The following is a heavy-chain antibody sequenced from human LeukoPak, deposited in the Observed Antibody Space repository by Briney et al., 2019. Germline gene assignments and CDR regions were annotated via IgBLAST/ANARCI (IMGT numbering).Heavy chain of an antibody. J-gene: IGHJ4*02. D-gene: IGHD3-22*01. CDR1: GGSISSSSYY. CDR3: ARDRYYYDSSGYLFDY. CDR2: IYYSGST. Sequence: SETLSLTCTVSGGSISSSSYYWGWIRQPPGKGLEWIGSIYYSGSTYYNPTLKSRVTISVDTSKNQFSLKLSSVTAADTAVYYCARDRYYYDSSGYLFDYWGQGTLVTVSS. V-gene: IGHV4-39*07.